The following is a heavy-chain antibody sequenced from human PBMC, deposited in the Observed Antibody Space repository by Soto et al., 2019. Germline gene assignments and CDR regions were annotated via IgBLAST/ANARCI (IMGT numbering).Heavy chain of an antibody. Sequence: GGSLRLSCAASGFTFSNYAMHWVRQAPGKGLEWVAVIWYDGSHKYYADSVKGRFTISRDNSKNTLFLEMNSLRAEDTAVYYCVPSSIRFFSDAFDFWGQGTMVTVSS. V-gene: IGHV3-33*01. D-gene: IGHD6-13*01. CDR1: GFTFSNYA. J-gene: IGHJ3*01. CDR2: IWYDGSHK. CDR3: VPSSIRFFSDAFDF.